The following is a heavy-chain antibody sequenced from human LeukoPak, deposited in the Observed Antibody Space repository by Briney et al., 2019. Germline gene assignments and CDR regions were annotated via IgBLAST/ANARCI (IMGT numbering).Heavy chain of an antibody. CDR1: GLTVSTNC. CDR2: IYSGGNT. J-gene: IGHJ4*02. Sequence: PGGSLRLSCAASGLTVSTNCMSWVRQAPGKGLEWVSVIYSGGNTYYADSVKGRFTISRDNSKNTLYLQMNSPRAEDTAVFYCARALFWSGFFDYWGQGTLVTVSS. D-gene: IGHD3-3*01. CDR3: ARALFWSGFFDY. V-gene: IGHV3-66*02.